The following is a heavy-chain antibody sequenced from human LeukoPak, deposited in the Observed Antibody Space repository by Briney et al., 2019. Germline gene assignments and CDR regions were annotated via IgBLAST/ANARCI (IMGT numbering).Heavy chain of an antibody. CDR1: GFGFSSHA. D-gene: IGHD3-10*01. V-gene: IGHV3-64D*06. CDR3: VKRTRFSYYFDY. J-gene: IGHJ4*02. CDR2: ISTNGGST. Sequence: GGSLRLSCSVSGFGFSSHAMHWVRQAPGKGLEYVSGISTNGGSTSYADSVKGRFTISRDNSKNTLYLQMSSLRGEDTAVYYCVKRTRFSYYFDYWGQGTLVTVSS.